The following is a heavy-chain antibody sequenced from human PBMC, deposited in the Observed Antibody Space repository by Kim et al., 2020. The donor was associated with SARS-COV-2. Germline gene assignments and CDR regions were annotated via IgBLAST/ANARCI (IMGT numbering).Heavy chain of an antibody. Sequence: YYAVSGKGRFTIPRNNPKTTLYLKINSLRAENTAVYYCAKALTRTRHFDYWGQGTLVTVSS. V-gene: IGHV3-23*01. J-gene: IGHJ4*02. CDR3: AKALTRTRHFDY.